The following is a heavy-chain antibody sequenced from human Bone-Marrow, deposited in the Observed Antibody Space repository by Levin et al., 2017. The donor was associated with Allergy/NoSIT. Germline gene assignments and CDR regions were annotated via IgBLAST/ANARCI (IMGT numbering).Heavy chain of an antibody. CDR2: IKSDGSDT. V-gene: IGHV3-74*01. Sequence: GGSLRLSCAASGYTFSDHWVHWVRQAPGKGLVWVSGIKSDGSDTTYADSVKGRFTISRDNAKNTLYVQMNSLTVEDSAVYYCGRGRDYGMDVWGQGTTVTVSS. CDR1: GYTFSDHW. CDR3: GRGRDYGMDV. J-gene: IGHJ6*02.